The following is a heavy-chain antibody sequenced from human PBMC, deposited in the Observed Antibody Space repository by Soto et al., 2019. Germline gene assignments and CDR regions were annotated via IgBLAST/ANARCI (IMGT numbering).Heavy chain of an antibody. J-gene: IGHJ5*02. V-gene: IGHV3-21*01. CDR1: GFTFSRYS. CDR2: ISSSSSYI. CDR3: ARDPDFRFDP. Sequence: GGSLRLSCAASGFTFSRYSMNWVRQAPGKGLEWVSSISSSSSYIYYADSVKGRFTISRDNAKNSLYLQMNSLRAEDTAVYYCARDPDFRFDPWGQGTLVTVSS.